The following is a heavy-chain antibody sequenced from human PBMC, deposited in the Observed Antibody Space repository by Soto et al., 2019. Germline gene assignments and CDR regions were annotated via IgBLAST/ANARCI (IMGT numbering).Heavy chain of an antibody. V-gene: IGHV1-18*01. CDR3: ARGRYGDY. J-gene: IGHJ4*02. D-gene: IGHD1-1*01. Sequence: QVHLMQSGAEVKKPGASVKVSCQGSGYAFTTYGITWVRQAPGQGLEWMGWISAHNGNTNYAQKLQGRVTVTRDISTSTAYMELRSLRYDDTAVYYCARGRYGDYWGQGALVTVSS. CDR1: GYAFTTYG. CDR2: ISAHNGNT.